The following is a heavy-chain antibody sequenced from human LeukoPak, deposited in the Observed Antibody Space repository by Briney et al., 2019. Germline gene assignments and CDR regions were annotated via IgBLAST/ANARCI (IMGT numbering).Heavy chain of an antibody. CDR3: ARSSGDRPGGDGNLVYFDY. Sequence: PGGSLRLSCAASGFTFSSYGMHWVRQAPGKGLEWVAVIWYDGSNKYYADSVKGRFTISRDNSKNTLYLQMNSLRAEDTAVYYCARSSGDRPGGDGNLVYFDYWGQGTLVTVSS. CDR1: GFTFSSYG. V-gene: IGHV3-33*01. D-gene: IGHD2-15*01. CDR2: IWYDGSNK. J-gene: IGHJ4*02.